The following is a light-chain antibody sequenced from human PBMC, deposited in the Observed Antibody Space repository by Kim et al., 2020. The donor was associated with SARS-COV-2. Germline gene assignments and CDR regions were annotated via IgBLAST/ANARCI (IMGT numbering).Light chain of an antibody. J-gene: IGKJ4*01. CDR3: QQRSNWPPLT. CDR1: QSVSSY. Sequence: SPGQRATPSCRASQSVSSYLAWYHQNPGQAPRLLIYDASNRATGIPARFSGSGSGTDFTLTISSLEPEDFAVYYCQQRSNWPPLTFGGGTKVDIK. V-gene: IGKV3-11*01. CDR2: DAS.